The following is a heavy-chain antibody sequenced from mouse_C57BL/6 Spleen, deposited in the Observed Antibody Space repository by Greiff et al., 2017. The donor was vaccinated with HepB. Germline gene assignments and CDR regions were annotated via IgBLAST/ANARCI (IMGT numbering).Heavy chain of an antibody. Sequence: DVKLQESGPGLVKPSQSLSLTCSVTGYSITSGYYWNWIRQFPGNKLEWMGYISYDGSNNYNPSLKNRISITRDTSKNQFFLKLNSVTTEDTATYYCAREGYGSSSLFDYWGQGTTLTVSS. CDR2: ISYDGSN. CDR1: GYSITSGYY. CDR3: AREGYGSSSLFDY. D-gene: IGHD1-1*01. V-gene: IGHV3-6*01. J-gene: IGHJ2*01.